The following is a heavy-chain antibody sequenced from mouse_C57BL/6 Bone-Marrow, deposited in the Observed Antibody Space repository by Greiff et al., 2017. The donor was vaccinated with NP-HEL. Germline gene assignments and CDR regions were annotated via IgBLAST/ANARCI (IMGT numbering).Heavy chain of an antibody. CDR3: ARSWYAMDY. Sequence: VQLQQSGPVLVKPGASVKMSCKASGYTFTDYYMNWVKQSHGKSLEWIGVINPYNGGTSYNQKFKGKATLTVVKSSSTAYMELNSLTSEDSAVYYCARSWYAMDYWGQGTSVTVSS. J-gene: IGHJ4*01. CDR2: INPYNGGT. V-gene: IGHV1-19*01. CDR1: GYTFTDYY.